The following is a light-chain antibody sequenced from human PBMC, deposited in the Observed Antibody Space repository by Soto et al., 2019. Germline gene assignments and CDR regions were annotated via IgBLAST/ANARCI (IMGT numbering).Light chain of an antibody. J-gene: IGKJ4*01. Sequence: DIQMTQSPSTLSASVGDRVTITCRASQSVGTWLAWYQLKPGKAPNVLIYKASSLQSGVPSRFSGSGSGTEFTLTISGLQPDDFATYFCHQYDNYSTFGGGTRVEIK. V-gene: IGKV1-5*03. CDR2: KAS. CDR1: QSVGTW. CDR3: HQYDNYST.